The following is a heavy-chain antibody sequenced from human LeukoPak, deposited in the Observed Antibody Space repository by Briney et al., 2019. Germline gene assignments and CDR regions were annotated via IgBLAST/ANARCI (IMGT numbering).Heavy chain of an antibody. CDR1: GFSFSNYG. CDR2: IRYDRSKK. CDR3: ANGDDSSSFDY. V-gene: IGHV3-30*02. Sequence: GGSLRLSCAASGFSFSNYGMHWVRQAPGKGLEWLSFIRYDRSKKYYADSVKGRFTISRDNSKNTLFLQMNSLSPDDTAVYYCANGDDSSSFDYWGQGTLVTVSS. D-gene: IGHD3-22*01. J-gene: IGHJ4*02.